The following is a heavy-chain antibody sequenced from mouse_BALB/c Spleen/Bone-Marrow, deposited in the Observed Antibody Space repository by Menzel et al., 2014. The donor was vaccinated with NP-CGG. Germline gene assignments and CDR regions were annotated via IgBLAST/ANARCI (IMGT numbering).Heavy chain of an antibody. J-gene: IGHJ2*02. CDR3: AKHGGGYFGY. V-gene: IGHV2-6-1*01. CDR1: GFSLTSYG. CDR2: IWNDGST. Sequence: VQLQQPGPGLVAPSQSLSITCTISGFSLTSYGVHWVRQPPGKGLEWLTVIWNDGSTTYNSALKSRLTISKDNSKSQVFLKMNSLQTDDTGMYYCAKHGGGYFGYWGQGTSLTVSS.